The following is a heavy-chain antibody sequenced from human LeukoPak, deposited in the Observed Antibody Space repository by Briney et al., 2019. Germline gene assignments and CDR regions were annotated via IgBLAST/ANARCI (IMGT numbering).Heavy chain of an antibody. CDR2: IWFDGNNK. CDR3: ASARPTSSWTAFGI. V-gene: IGHV3-33*01. Sequence: GGSLRLSCAASGFTFSSYVMHWVRQAPGKGLEWVTIIWFDGNNKYYADSVKGRFTISRDNSKNTLYLQMNSLRAEDTAVYYCASARPTSSWTAFGIWGQGTMVTVSS. CDR1: GFTFSSYV. D-gene: IGHD6-13*01. J-gene: IGHJ3*02.